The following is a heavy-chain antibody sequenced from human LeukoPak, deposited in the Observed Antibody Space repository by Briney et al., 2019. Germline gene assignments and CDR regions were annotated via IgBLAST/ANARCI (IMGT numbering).Heavy chain of an antibody. CDR2: MNPNSGNT. V-gene: IGHV1-8*02. Sequence: GSSVKVSCKASGGTFSSYAISWVRQAPGQGLEWMGWMNPNSGNTGYAQKFQGRVTMTRNTSISTAYMELSSLRSEDTAVYYCARLTTVTNYDDYWGQGTLVTVSS. CDR3: ARLTTVTNYDDY. CDR1: GGTFSSYA. J-gene: IGHJ4*02. D-gene: IGHD4-17*01.